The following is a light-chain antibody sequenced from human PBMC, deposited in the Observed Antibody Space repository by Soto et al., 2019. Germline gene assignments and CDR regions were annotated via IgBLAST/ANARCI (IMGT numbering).Light chain of an antibody. CDR3: QQLNGHPIT. J-gene: IGKJ5*01. CDR2: DAS. V-gene: IGKV3D-20*02. CDR1: QSGSSSY. Sequence: EIVFTQSPGTLSLPPGERATLSCRASQSGSSSYLAWYQQKPGQAPRLLIYDASSRATGIPDRFSGSGSGTDFTLTISSLQPEDFATYYCQQLNGHPITFGQGARLEIK.